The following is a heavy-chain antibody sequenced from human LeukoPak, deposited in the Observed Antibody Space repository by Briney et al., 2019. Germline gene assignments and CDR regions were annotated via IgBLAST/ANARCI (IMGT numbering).Heavy chain of an antibody. CDR3: ARDRIVIVPAAMDS. V-gene: IGHV3-30*04. CDR2: ISYDGSNK. D-gene: IGHD2-2*01. CDR1: GFTFSSYA. Sequence: GGSLRLSCAASGFTFSSYAMHWVRQAPGKGLEWVAVISYDGSNKYYADSVKGRFTISRDNTKNSLSLQMNSLRADDTAVYYCARDRIVIVPAAMDSWGQGTLVTVSS. J-gene: IGHJ4*02.